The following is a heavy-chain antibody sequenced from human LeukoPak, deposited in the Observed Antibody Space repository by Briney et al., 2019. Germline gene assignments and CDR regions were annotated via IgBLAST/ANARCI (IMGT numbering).Heavy chain of an antibody. CDR1: GYTFTGNY. CDR3: ARDLGQLGVERYFDY. CDR2: INPNSGGT. J-gene: IGHJ4*02. V-gene: IGHV1-2*02. D-gene: IGHD6-6*01. Sequence: ASVKVSCKXSGYTFTGNYMHWVRQAPGQGLEWMGWINPNSGGTNYAQKFQGRVTMTRDTSISTAYMELSRLRSDDTAVYYCARDLGQLGVERYFDYWGQGTLVTVSS.